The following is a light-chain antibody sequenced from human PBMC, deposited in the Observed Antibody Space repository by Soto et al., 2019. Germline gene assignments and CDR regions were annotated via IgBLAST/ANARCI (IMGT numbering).Light chain of an antibody. V-gene: IGLV1-40*01. Sequence: QSVLTQPPSVSGAPGQRVTISCTGRSSNIRADYDVHWYQQLPGTAPKLLIYGNSNRPSGVPDRFSGSKSGTSASLAITGLQAEDEADYYCQSYDSSLSAVVFGGGTKLIVL. CDR2: GNS. J-gene: IGLJ3*02. CDR3: QSYDSSLSAVV. CDR1: SSNIRADYD.